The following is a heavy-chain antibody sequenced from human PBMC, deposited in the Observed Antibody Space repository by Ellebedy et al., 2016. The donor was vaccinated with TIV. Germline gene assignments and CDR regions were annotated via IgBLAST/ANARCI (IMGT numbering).Heavy chain of an antibody. J-gene: IGHJ3*02. Sequence: GESLKISCAASGFNFGSAWMTWVRQAPGKGLEFVANIKEDGSVTNYVDSVKGRFTISRDNAKNSLYLQMNGLRAEDTAVYYCARDPAFSAFDIWGQGTMVTVSS. CDR2: IKEDGSVT. CDR1: GFNFGSAW. CDR3: ARDPAFSAFDI. V-gene: IGHV3-7*01.